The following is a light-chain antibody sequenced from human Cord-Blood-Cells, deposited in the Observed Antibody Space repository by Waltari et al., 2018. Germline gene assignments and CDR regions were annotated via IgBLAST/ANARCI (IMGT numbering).Light chain of an antibody. V-gene: IGLV2-14*01. Sequence: QSALTQPASVSGSPGQSITISCTGTSSDVGGYNYVSWYQQHPGKAPKLMTYDVSNRPSGVSNLFSGSKSGNTASLTISGLQAEDEADYYCSSYTSSSPYVFGTGTKVTVL. J-gene: IGLJ1*01. CDR3: SSYTSSSPYV. CDR1: SSDVGGYNY. CDR2: DVS.